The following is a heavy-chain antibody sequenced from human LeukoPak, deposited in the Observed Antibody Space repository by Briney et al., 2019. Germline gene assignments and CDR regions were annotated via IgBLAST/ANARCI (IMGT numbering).Heavy chain of an antibody. CDR2: IYPRGST. CDR1: GDSISSGSYS. CDR3: ARFSPRAMGNYFDF. D-gene: IGHD7-27*01. J-gene: IGHJ4*01. V-gene: IGHV4-30-2*01. Sequence: SETLSLTCAGSGDSISSGSYSWSWIRQPPGKGLEWIEYIYPRGSTYYNPSLKSRVILSLDNSANQFSLTLSSVTAADTAVYYWARFSPRAMGNYFDFWGQGTFVTVSS.